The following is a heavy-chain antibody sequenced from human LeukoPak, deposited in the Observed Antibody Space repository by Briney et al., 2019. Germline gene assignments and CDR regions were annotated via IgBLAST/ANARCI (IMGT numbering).Heavy chain of an antibody. CDR1: GYTFTGYY. J-gene: IGHJ4*02. CDR2: INPNSGGT. D-gene: IGHD2-8*01. CDR3: ARDDMGVPHY. Sequence: GASVKVSCKASGYTFTGYYMHWVRQAPGQGLEWMGWINPNSGGTNYAQKFQGRVTMTRDTSINTAYMELRSLDSDDTAVYYCARDDMGVPHYWGQGTLVTVSS. V-gene: IGHV1-2*02.